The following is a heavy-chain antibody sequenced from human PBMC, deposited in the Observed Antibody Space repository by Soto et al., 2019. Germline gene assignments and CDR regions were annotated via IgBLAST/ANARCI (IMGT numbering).Heavy chain of an antibody. Sequence: PGGSLRLSCAASGFTFSNYGMHWVRQAPGKGLEWVAFISDDGSNKYYADSMKGRFTMSRDNSKRTLYLQMSSLRVEDTAVYYCTKRRNVLRFLEWSSGMEVWGQGPRSPSP. J-gene: IGHJ6*02. CDR2: ISDDGSNK. CDR1: GFTFSNYG. D-gene: IGHD3-3*01. CDR3: TKRRNVLRFLEWSSGMEV. V-gene: IGHV3-30*02.